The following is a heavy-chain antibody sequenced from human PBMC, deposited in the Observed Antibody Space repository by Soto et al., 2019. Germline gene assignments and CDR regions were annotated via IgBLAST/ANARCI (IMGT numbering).Heavy chain of an antibody. V-gene: IGHV4-34*01. D-gene: IGHD5-18*01. CDR3: AWRYSYGNFDY. Sequence: PSETLSLTCAVYGGSFSGYYWSWIRQPPGKGLEWIGEINHSGSTNYNPSLKSRVTISVDTSKNQFSLKLSSVTAADTAVYYCAWRYSYGNFDYWGQGTLVTVSS. CDR2: INHSGST. J-gene: IGHJ4*02. CDR1: GGSFSGYY.